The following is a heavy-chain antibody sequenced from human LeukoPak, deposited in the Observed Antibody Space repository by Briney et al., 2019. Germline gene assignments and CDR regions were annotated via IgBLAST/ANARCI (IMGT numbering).Heavy chain of an antibody. J-gene: IGHJ4*02. CDR2: NSGSDIST. V-gene: IGHV3-23*01. CDR1: GFTFTSFA. CDR3: AKAPMVRGVIIADY. D-gene: IGHD3-10*01. Sequence: GGSLRLSCAATGFTFTSFAMSWVRQAPGKGLECVSTNSGSDISTYYADSVKGRFTVSRDNSKKTLYLQMNSLRADDTAVYHCAKAPMVRGVIIADYWGQGTLVSVYS.